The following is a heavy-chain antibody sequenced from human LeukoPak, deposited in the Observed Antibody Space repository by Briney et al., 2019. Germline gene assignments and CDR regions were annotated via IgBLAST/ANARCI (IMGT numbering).Heavy chain of an antibody. Sequence: ASVKVSCKASGYTFTSYDINWVLQATGQGLEWMGWMNPNSGNTGYAQKFQGRVTMTRNTSISTAYMELSSLRSEDTAVYYCARGPLYDSSGYYYYYWGQGTLVTVSS. J-gene: IGHJ4*02. CDR2: MNPNSGNT. D-gene: IGHD3-22*01. V-gene: IGHV1-8*01. CDR1: GYTFTSYD. CDR3: ARGPLYDSSGYYYYY.